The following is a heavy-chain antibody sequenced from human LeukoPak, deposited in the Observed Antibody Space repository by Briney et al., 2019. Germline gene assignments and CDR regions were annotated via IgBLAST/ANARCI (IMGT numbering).Heavy chain of an antibody. CDR1: RFTFSSYA. Sequence: GGSLRLSCAASRFTFSSYAMHWVRQAPGEGLEWVAVISYDGSNKYYADSVKGRFTISRDNSKNTLYLQMNSLRAEDTAVYYCARDGSYYGSGSYYNAGGYFDYWGQGTLVTVSS. J-gene: IGHJ4*02. CDR3: ARDGSYYGSGSYYNAGGYFDY. CDR2: ISYDGSNK. D-gene: IGHD3-10*01. V-gene: IGHV3-30*04.